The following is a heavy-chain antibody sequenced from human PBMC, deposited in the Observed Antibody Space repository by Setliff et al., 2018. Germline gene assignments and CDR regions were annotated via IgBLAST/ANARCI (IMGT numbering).Heavy chain of an antibody. J-gene: IGHJ5*02. D-gene: IGHD6-13*01. V-gene: IGHV4-61*09. CDR3: ARDTPHDPVSSNWYRNWFDP. Sequence: PSETLSLTCSVSGASISSGSNYWSWIRQPAGKGVEWIGHILSSGGTNYNPSLKNRVSISLDTSKNQFSLNLNPVTAADTAVYFCARDTPHDPVSSNWYRNWFDPWGQGILVTVSS. CDR2: ILSSGGT. CDR1: GASISSGSNY.